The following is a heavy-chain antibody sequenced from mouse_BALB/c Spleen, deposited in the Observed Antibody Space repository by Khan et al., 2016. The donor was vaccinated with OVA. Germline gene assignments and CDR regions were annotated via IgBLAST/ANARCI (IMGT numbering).Heavy chain of an antibody. CDR2: ISYSGNT. V-gene: IGHV3-2*02. CDR3: ERIKGGDFDY. J-gene: IGHJ2*01. CDR1: GYSITSDYA. Sequence: EVQLQESGPGLVKPSQSLSLTCTVTGYSITSDYAWNWIRQFPGNNLEWMGYISYSGNTKYTPSLKSRIFITRDTSKNQFFLQLNSVTIEDTATSYCERIKGGDFDYWGQGTTLTVSS.